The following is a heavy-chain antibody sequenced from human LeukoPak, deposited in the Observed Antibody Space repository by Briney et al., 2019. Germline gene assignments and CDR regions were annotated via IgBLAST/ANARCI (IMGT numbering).Heavy chain of an antibody. CDR1: GGSFSGYY. V-gene: IGHV4-34*01. CDR2: INHSGST. CDR3: ARRLANPKTRWFDP. J-gene: IGHJ5*02. D-gene: IGHD1-26*01. Sequence: SETLSLTCAVYGGSFSGYYWSWIRQPPGKGLEWIGEINHSGSTNYNPSLKSRVTISVDTSKNQFSLKLSSVTAADTAVYYCARRLANPKTRWFDPRGQGTLVTVSS.